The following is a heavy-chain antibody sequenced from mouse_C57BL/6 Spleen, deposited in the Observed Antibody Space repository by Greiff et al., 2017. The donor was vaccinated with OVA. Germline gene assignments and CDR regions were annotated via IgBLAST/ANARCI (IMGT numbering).Heavy chain of an antibody. CDR2: IYPGDGVT. V-gene: IGHV1-80*01. CDR3: ARDYGSMVHDY. Sequence: VQLQESGAELVKPGASVKISCKASGYVFSSYWLILVKQRPGKGLVWIGQIYPGDGVTNYIGKFKGKDTLTADIASSTAYTQISSLTAEDSAVYFCARDYGSMVHDYWGHGDTLT. D-gene: IGHD1-1*01. CDR1: GYVFSSYW. J-gene: IGHJ2*01.